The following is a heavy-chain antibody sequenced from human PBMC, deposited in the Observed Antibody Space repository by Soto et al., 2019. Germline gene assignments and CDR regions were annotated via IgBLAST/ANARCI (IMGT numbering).Heavy chain of an antibody. D-gene: IGHD6-13*01. J-gene: IGHJ6*02. Sequence: GGSLRLSCAASGFTVSSNYMSWVRQAPGKGLEWVSVIYSGGSTYYADSVKGRFTISRDNSKNTLYLQMNSLRAEDTAVYYCARDRQQLYSYYYGMDVWGQGTTVTVSS. CDR1: GFTVSSNY. CDR2: IYSGGST. CDR3: ARDRQQLYSYYYGMDV. V-gene: IGHV3-53*01.